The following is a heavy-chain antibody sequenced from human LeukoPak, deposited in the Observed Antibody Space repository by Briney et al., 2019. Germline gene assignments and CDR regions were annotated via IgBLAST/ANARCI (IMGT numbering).Heavy chain of an antibody. CDR3: AKIAVAAPDAFDI. Sequence: GESLKISCKGSGYSFTTYWIGWVRQMPGKGLEWMGIIYPGDSDTRYSPSFQGQVTISADKSISTAYLQWSSLKASDSAIYYCAKIAVAAPDAFDIWGQGTMVTVSS. D-gene: IGHD6-19*01. CDR1: GYSFTTYW. CDR2: IYPGDSDT. J-gene: IGHJ3*02. V-gene: IGHV5-51*01.